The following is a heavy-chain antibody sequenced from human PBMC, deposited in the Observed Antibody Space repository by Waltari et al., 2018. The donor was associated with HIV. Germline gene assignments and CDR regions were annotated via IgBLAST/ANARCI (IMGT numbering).Heavy chain of an antibody. CDR3: TTPVTTRG. CDR2: IKQDGSEE. D-gene: IGHD4-17*01. J-gene: IGHJ4*02. Sequence: EVHLVESGGGLVQPGGSLRLSCAASGFTFSSYWMYWVRQAPGKGLEWVANIKQDGSEENYVDSVKGRFTISRDNAKNSMYLQMNSLRAEDTAVCYCTTPVTTRGWGQGTLVTVSS. V-gene: IGHV3-7*03. CDR1: GFTFSSYW.